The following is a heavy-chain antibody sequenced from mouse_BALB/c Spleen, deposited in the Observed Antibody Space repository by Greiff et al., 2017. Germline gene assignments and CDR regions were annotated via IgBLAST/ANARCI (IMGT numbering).Heavy chain of an antibody. Sequence: EVQLVESGGGLVKPGGSLKLSCAASGFTFSSYAMSWVRQTPEKRLEWVASISSGGSTYYPDSVKGRFTISRDNARSILYLQMSSLRSEDTAMYYCARLRQSKAMDYWGQGTSVTVSS. J-gene: IGHJ4*01. CDR2: ISSGGST. CDR1: GFTFSSYA. V-gene: IGHV5-6-5*01. D-gene: IGHD3-2*01. CDR3: ARLRQSKAMDY.